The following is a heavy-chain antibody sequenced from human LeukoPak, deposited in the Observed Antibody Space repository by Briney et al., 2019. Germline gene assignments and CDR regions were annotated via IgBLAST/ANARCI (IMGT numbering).Heavy chain of an antibody. Sequence: ASVKVSCKASGYTFTSYYMYWVRQAPGQGLEWMGWISAYNGNTNYAQKLQGRVTMTTDTSTSTAYMELRSLRSDDTAVYYCARDTDSSSWWAYWGQGTLVTVSS. CDR2: ISAYNGNT. V-gene: IGHV1-18*04. CDR1: GYTFTSYY. J-gene: IGHJ4*02. D-gene: IGHD6-13*01. CDR3: ARDTDSSSWWAY.